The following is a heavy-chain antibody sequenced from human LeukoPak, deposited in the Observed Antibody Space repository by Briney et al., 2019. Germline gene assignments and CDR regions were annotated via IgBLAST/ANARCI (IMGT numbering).Heavy chain of an antibody. CDR3: ARDRTYYYYYGMDV. Sequence: GGSLRLSCAASGFTFSSYAMHWVRQAPGKGLEWVADISYDGSNKYYADSVKGRFTISRDNSKNTLYLQMNSLRAEDTAVYYCARDRTYYYYYGMDVWGQGTTVTVSS. CDR1: GFTFSSYA. V-gene: IGHV3-30*04. CDR2: ISYDGSNK. D-gene: IGHD1-1*01. J-gene: IGHJ6*02.